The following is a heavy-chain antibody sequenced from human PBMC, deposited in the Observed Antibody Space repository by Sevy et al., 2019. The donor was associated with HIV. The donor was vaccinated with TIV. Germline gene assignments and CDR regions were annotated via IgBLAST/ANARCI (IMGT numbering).Heavy chain of an antibody. J-gene: IGHJ4*02. V-gene: IGHV5-51*01. CDR3: VKSGRDSYVRYNDWHADY. Sequence: GESLEISCKGSGYSFTTYWIGWVREMPGKDLEWIGIIEPSYSEIRFSPPFQGQVTISADKSFSTAYLQWSSLMAPDSAVYYCVKSGRDSYVRYNDWHADYWGQGTLVTVSS. CDR1: GYSFTTYW. CDR2: IEPSYSEI. D-gene: IGHD3-10*02.